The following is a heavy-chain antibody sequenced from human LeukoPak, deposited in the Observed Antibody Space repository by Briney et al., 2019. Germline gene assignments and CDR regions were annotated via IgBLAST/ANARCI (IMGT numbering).Heavy chain of an antibody. CDR2: FYYSGST. V-gene: IGHV4-39*02. D-gene: IGHD5-18*01. Sequence: PSETLSLTCTVSGGSISSTSYYWGWIRQPPGKGLEWIGNFYYSGSTYYNPSLKSRVTISLDTSKNQFSLKLSSVTAADTAVYYCARERSGVRGYSYARSGKRGPFDYWGQGTLATVSS. J-gene: IGHJ4*02. CDR1: GGSISSTSYY. CDR3: ARERSGVRGYSYARSGKRGPFDY.